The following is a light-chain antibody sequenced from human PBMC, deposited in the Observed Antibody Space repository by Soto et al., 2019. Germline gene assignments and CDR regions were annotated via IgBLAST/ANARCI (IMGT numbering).Light chain of an antibody. V-gene: IGLV1-44*01. CDR2: NND. CDR3: AAWDDSLNGPV. J-gene: IGLJ2*01. CDR1: SSNIGSNS. Sequence: QSVLTQPPSASGTPGQRVTIPCSGSSSNIGSNSVNWYQQLPGTAPRLLIYNNDQRPSGVPDRFSGSRSGTSASLAISGLQSEDEADYYCAAWDDSLNGPVFGGGTQLTVL.